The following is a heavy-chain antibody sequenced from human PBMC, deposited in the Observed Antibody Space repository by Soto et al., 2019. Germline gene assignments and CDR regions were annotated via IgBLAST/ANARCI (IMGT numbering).Heavy chain of an antibody. CDR2: ISAYNGNK. CDR1: GYIFSNFG. Sequence: QVQLVQSGPEVKKPGASAKVSCKTSGYIFSNFGISWMRQVPGQGLEWMGWISAYNGNKNYAQKFQDRVTLTTDTSTNTAYMELRSLRSDDTAVYYCARASGGGVGTTSYWGQGTLVTVSS. D-gene: IGHD1-26*01. V-gene: IGHV1-18*01. J-gene: IGHJ4*02. CDR3: ARASGGGVGTTSY.